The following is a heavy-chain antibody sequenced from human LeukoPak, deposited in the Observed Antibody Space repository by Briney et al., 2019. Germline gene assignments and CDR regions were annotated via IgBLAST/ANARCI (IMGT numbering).Heavy chain of an antibody. CDR3: AGMYKGGY. V-gene: IGHV4-59*08. D-gene: IGHD1-14*01. CDR2: MDFSGRT. Sequence: ASETLSLTCTVSGASISSFYWTRIRQPPGKGLELIGYMDFSGRTTYNPSLMSRVSISVDTSKNHFSLQMSSLTAADTAVYYCAGMYKGGYWGQGTLVTVSS. CDR1: GASISSFY. J-gene: IGHJ4*02.